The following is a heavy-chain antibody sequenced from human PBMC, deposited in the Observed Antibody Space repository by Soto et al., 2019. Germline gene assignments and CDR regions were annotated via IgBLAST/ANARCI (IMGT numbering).Heavy chain of an antibody. Sequence: SLRLSCAAPGFTFSSYSMNWVRQAPGMGLEWVASTSSSSGYIDYADSVKGRFTISRDNAKNSLYLQMNSLRAEDTAVYYCARSLGSINMVRGRYGMDVWGQGTTVTVSS. D-gene: IGHD3-10*01. CDR1: GFTFSSYS. V-gene: IGHV3-21*01. CDR3: ARSLGSINMVRGRYGMDV. CDR2: TSSSSGYI. J-gene: IGHJ6*02.